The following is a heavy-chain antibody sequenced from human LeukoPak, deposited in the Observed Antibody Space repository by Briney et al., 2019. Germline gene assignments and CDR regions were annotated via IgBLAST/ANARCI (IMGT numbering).Heavy chain of an antibody. D-gene: IGHD1-26*01. J-gene: IGHJ4*02. CDR2: INHCGST. V-gene: IGHV4-34*01. CDR3: ARGIAIGRYRNYYFDY. CDR1: GGSFSGYY. Sequence: SETLSLTCAVYGGSFSGYYWSWIRQPPRKGLEWIGEINHCGSTNYNPSLKSRVTISVDTSKNQFSLKLSAVTAADTAVYYCARGIAIGRYRNYYFDYWGQGTLVTVSS.